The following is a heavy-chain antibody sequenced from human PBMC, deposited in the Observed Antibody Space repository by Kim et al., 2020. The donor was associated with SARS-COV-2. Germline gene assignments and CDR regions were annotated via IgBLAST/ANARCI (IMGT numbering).Heavy chain of an antibody. D-gene: IGHD2-21*01. CDR1: GGSISSSSYY. Sequence: SETLSLTCTVSGGSISSSSYYWGWIRQPPGKGLEWIGSIYYSGSTYYNPSLKSRVTISVDTSKNQFSLKLGSVTAADTAVYYCARTDAYCGGDCYSGWFDPWGQGTLVTVSS. J-gene: IGHJ5*02. V-gene: IGHV4-39*01. CDR2: IYYSGST. CDR3: ARTDAYCGGDCYSGWFDP.